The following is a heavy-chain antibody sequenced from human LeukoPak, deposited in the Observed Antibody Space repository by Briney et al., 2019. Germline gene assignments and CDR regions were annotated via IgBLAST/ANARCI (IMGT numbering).Heavy chain of an antibody. J-gene: IGHJ4*02. D-gene: IGHD3-10*01. CDR2: ITTKAEGGTT. Sequence: PGGSLRLSCAASGFTFSNAWMNWVRQAPGKGLEWVGRITTKAEGGTTDYAAPVKGRFSISRDDSKNTVYLQMNSLKTEDTAVYYCASYGSGSHDYWGRGTLVTVSS. V-gene: IGHV3-15*01. CDR3: ASYGSGSHDY. CDR1: GFTFSNAW.